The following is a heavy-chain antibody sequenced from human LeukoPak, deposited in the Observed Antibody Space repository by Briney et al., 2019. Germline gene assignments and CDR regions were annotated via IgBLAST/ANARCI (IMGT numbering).Heavy chain of an antibody. D-gene: IGHD5-18*01. V-gene: IGHV4-61*02. J-gene: IGHJ4*02. CDR3: AREASYGYVGIDY. CDR1: GGSISSGSYY. Sequence: KPSETLSLTCTVSGGSISSGSYYWSWIRQPAGKGLEWIGRIYTSGSTNYNPSLKSRVTISVDTSKNQFSLKLSSVTAADTVVYYCAREASYGYVGIDYWGQGTLVTVSS. CDR2: IYTSGST.